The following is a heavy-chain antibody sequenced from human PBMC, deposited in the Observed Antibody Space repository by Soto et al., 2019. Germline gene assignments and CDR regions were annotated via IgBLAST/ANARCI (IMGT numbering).Heavy chain of an antibody. CDR2: IKQDGSEK. V-gene: IGHV3-7*01. D-gene: IGHD3-9*01. CDR3: AREGGYDILTDNGYIGYYYGMDV. CDR1: GFTFSSYW. Sequence: GGSLRLSCAASGFTFSSYWMSWVRQAPGKGLEWVANIKQDGSEKYYVDSVKGRFTISRDNAKNSLYLQMNSLRAEDTAVYYCAREGGYDILTDNGYIGYYYGMDVWGQGTTVTVSS. J-gene: IGHJ6*02.